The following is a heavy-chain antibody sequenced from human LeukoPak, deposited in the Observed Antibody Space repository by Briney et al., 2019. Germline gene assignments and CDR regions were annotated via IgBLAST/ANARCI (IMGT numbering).Heavy chain of an antibody. Sequence: GGSLRLSCVASGFTVRSKYMSWVRQAPGKGLEWVSVIYSGGSTYYGESVKGRFTISRDNSKNTVYLQMNALRAEDSAVYYCARGTVWRLGSYGLDVWGQGTTVTVSS. CDR3: ARGTVWRLGSYGLDV. CDR2: IYSGGST. J-gene: IGHJ6*02. D-gene: IGHD3-16*01. CDR1: GFTVRSKY. V-gene: IGHV3-53*01.